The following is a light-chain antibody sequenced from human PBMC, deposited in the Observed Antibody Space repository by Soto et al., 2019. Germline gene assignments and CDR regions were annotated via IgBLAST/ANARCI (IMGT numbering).Light chain of an antibody. CDR3: QQYGSSLFT. J-gene: IGKJ3*01. CDR2: GTS. V-gene: IGKV3-20*01. CDR1: QSVSSKY. Sequence: DIVLTQSPGTLSLSPGERATLSCRASQSVSSKYLAWYQQKPGQAPRVLIYGTSIRASGVPERFSGGGSGTDFTLTITRLGPEDFAVYYCQQYGSSLFTFGPGTKVDFK.